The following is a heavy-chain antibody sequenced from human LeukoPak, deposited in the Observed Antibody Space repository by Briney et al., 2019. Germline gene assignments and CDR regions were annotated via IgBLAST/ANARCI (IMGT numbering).Heavy chain of an antibody. Sequence: GTLRLSCEASGFTFSTYAMNWVRQAPGKGLEWVSVISVSGASTYYADSVKGRFTISRDNSKNTLYLQMNSLRAEDTAIYYCAKNHDSNGYHTDDAFDVWGQGTMVTISS. J-gene: IGHJ3*01. CDR1: GFTFSTYA. D-gene: IGHD3-22*01. CDR3: AKNHDSNGYHTDDAFDV. V-gene: IGHV3-23*01. CDR2: ISVSGAST.